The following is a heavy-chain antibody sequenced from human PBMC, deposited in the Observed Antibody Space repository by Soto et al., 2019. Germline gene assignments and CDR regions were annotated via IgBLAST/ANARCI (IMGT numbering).Heavy chain of an antibody. CDR1: GGSISSGGYY. Sequence: PSETLSLTCTVSGGSISSGGYYWSWIRQHPGKGLEWIGYIYYSGSTYYNPSLKSRVTISVDTSKNQFSLKLSSVTAADTAVYYCARDPTVVDAFDIWGQGTMVTVSS. D-gene: IGHD4-17*01. J-gene: IGHJ3*02. CDR2: IYYSGST. V-gene: IGHV4-31*03. CDR3: ARDPTVVDAFDI.